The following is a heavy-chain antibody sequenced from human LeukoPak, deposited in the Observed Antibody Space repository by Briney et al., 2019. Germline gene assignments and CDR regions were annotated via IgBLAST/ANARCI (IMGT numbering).Heavy chain of an antibody. Sequence: GESLKISCEGSGYSFNTYWIAWVRQMPGKGLEWMGIIYPGDSDTRYSPSFQGRVTISADKSISTAYLQWSSLKASDTAMYYCARQRMRAVTHGYLWGQGTLVTVSS. CDR2: IYPGDSDT. V-gene: IGHV5-51*01. J-gene: IGHJ5*02. D-gene: IGHD4-17*01. CDR1: GYSFNTYW. CDR3: ARQRMRAVTHGYL.